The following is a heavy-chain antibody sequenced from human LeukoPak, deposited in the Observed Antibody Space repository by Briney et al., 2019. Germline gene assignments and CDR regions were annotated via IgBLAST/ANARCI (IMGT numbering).Heavy chain of an antibody. CDR3: ARLLRIAAAGSYPYYDMDV. J-gene: IGHJ6*02. CDR1: GGSFTGYL. Sequence: SETLSLTCAVHGGSFTGYLRSWIRQTPGKGLEWIGEINHGGSTKYNPSLKSRVTMSVDTSKNQLSLKLTSVTAADTAVYYCARLLRIAAAGSYPYYDMDVWGQGTTVTVSS. CDR2: INHGGST. V-gene: IGHV4-34*01. D-gene: IGHD6-6*01.